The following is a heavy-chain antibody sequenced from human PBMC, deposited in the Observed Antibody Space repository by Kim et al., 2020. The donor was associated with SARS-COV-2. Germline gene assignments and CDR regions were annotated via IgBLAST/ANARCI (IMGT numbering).Heavy chain of an antibody. CDR3: AKAMSYYYYGMDV. CDR1: GFTFSSYT. J-gene: IGHJ6*02. CDR2: IYSGGSST. V-gene: IGHV3-23*03. Sequence: GGSLRLSCAASGFTFSSYTMSWVRQAPGKGLEWVSVIYSGGSSTYYADSVKGRFTISRDNSKNTLYLQMNSLRAEDTAVYYCAKAMSYYYYGMDVWGQGTTVTVSS.